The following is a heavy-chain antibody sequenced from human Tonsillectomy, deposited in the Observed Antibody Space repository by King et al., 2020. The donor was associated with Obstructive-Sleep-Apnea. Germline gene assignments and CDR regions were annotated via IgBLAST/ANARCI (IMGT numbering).Heavy chain of an antibody. V-gene: IGHV1-8*01. Sequence: VQLVQSGAEVKKPGASVKVSCKASGYTFTSYDINWVRQATGQGLEWMGWMNPNSGNTGYAQKFQGRVTMTRNTSISTAYMELSSLRSEDTAVYYCARWYYYDSSGYYYYYGMDVWGQGTTVTVSS. CDR2: MNPNSGNT. J-gene: IGHJ6*02. CDR1: GYTFTSYD. D-gene: IGHD3-22*01. CDR3: ARWYYYDSSGYYYYYGMDV.